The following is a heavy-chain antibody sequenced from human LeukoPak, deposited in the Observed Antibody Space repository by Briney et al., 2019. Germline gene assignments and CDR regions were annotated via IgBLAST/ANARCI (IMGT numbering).Heavy chain of an antibody. D-gene: IGHD6-19*01. V-gene: IGHV4-59*01. CDR2: IYYSVST. Sequence: PSEALSLTCTVPGGSISSYYWSWIRQPPGKGLEYSGYIYYSVSTNYNPSLKSRVTISVEASKNQFSLKLYSVTAADTAVYYCATRSGSGWFFDYWGQGTLVTVSS. CDR3: ATRSGSGWFFDY. J-gene: IGHJ4*02. CDR1: GGSISSYY.